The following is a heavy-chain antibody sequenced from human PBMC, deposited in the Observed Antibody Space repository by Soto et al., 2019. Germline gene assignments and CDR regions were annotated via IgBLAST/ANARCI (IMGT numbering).Heavy chain of an antibody. V-gene: IGHV1-18*01. CDR3: ARDPPVTAAGPDAFDI. D-gene: IGHD6-13*01. CDR2: ISAYNGNT. CDR1: GYTFTSYG. J-gene: IGHJ3*02. Sequence: QVQLVQSGAEVKKPGASVKVSCKASGYTFTSYGISWVRQAPGQGLEWVGWISAYNGNTNYAQKLQGRVTMTTDTSTSTAYMALRSLRSADTAVYYCARDPPVTAAGPDAFDIWGQGTMVTVSS.